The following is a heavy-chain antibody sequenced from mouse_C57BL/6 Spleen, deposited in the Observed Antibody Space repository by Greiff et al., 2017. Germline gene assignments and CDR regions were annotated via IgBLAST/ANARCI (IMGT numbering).Heavy chain of an antibody. CDR1: GYTFTSYW. J-gene: IGHJ4*01. CDR2: IYPSDSET. CDR3: ARDNLPYAMDY. D-gene: IGHD1-3*01. Sequence: QVQLQQPGAELVRPGSSVKLSCKASGYTFTSYWMDWVKQRPGQGLEWIGNIYPSDSETHYNQKFKDKATLTVDKSSSTAYMQLSSLTSEDSAVYYCARDNLPYAMDYWGQGTSVTVSS. V-gene: IGHV1-61*01.